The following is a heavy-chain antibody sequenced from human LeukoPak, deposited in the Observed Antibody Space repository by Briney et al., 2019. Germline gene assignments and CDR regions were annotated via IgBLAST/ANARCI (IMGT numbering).Heavy chain of an antibody. CDR2: IYSGGST. CDR3: ARSHRYYDSSGYYYN. CDR1: GFTVSSNY. V-gene: IGHV3-66*01. D-gene: IGHD3-22*01. Sequence: GGSLRLSCAASGFTVSSNYMSWVRQAPGKGLEWVSVIYSGGSTYHADSVKGRFTISRDNSKNTLYLQMNSLRAEDTAVYYCARSHRYYDSSGYYYNWGQGTLVTVSS. J-gene: IGHJ4*02.